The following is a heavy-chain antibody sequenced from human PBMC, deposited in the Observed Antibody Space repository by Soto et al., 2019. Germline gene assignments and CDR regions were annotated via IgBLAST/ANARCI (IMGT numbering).Heavy chain of an antibody. Sequence: QVQLVESGGGVVQPGRSLRLSCAASGFTFSSYAMHWVRQAPGKGLEWVAVILYDGNNKFYGDSVKGRFTISRDNSKNTLYLHMNSLRDEDTAVYDCARDRATVTTEFDAFDIWGQGTIVTVSS. V-gene: IGHV3-30-3*01. J-gene: IGHJ3*02. CDR3: ARDRATVTTEFDAFDI. CDR2: ILYDGNNK. D-gene: IGHD4-17*01. CDR1: GFTFSSYA.